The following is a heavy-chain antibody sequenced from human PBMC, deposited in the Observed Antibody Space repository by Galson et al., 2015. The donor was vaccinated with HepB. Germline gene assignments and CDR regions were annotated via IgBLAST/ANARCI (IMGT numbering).Heavy chain of an antibody. J-gene: IGHJ4*02. V-gene: IGHV1-18*04. CDR1: GYTFTSNG. CDR3: ARDRLHSLDS. Sequence: SVKVSCKASGYTFTSNGLSWMRQAPGQGLEWLGWISINSGNTNYAQRLQGRVTLTRDTSTNTPYMELRRLRSDDAAVYYCARDRLHSLDSWGQGTLVTVSS. CDR2: ISINSGNT.